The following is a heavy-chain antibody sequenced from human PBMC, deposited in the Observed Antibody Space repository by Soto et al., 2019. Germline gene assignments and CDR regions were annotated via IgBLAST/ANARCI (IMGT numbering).Heavy chain of an antibody. D-gene: IGHD3-9*01. CDR3: TTEYDILTGYVDY. CDR1: GFTFSNAW. V-gene: IGHV3-15*01. Sequence: GGSLRLSCAASGFTFSNAWMSWVRQAPGKGLEWVGRIKSKTDGGTTDYAAPVKGRFTISRDDSKNTLYLQMNSLKTEDTAVYYCTTEYDILTGYVDYWGQGTLVTVSS. J-gene: IGHJ4*02. CDR2: IKSKTDGGTT.